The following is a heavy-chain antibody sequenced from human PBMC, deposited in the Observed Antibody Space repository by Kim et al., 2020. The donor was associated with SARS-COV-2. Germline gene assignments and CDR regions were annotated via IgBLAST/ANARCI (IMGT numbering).Heavy chain of an antibody. Sequence: ASVKVSCKASGYTFTGYYMHWVRQAPGQGLEWMGRINPNSGGTNYAQKFQGRVTMTRDTSISTAYMELSRLRSDDTAVYYCAREMATRRGGFDYWGQGTLVTVSS. CDR1: GYTFTGYY. CDR3: AREMATRRGGFDY. J-gene: IGHJ4*02. V-gene: IGHV1-2*06. CDR2: INPNSGGT. D-gene: IGHD5-12*01.